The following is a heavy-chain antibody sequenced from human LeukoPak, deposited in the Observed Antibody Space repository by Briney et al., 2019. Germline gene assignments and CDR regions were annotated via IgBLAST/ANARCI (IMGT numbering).Heavy chain of an antibody. J-gene: IGHJ2*01. D-gene: IGHD3-22*01. V-gene: IGHV4-39*07. CDR3: ARDGRITMIVAPWYFDL. CDR2: IYYSGST. CDR1: GGSISSSSYY. Sequence: SETLSLTCTVSGGSISSSSYYWGWIRQPPGKGLEWIGSIYYSGSTYYNPSLKSRVTISVDTSKNQFSLKLSSVTAADTAVYYCARDGRITMIVAPWYFDLWGRGTLVTVSP.